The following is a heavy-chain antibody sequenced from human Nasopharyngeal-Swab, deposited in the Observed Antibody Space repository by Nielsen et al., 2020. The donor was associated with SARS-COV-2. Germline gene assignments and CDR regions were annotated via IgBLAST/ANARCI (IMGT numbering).Heavy chain of an antibody. J-gene: IGHJ6*02. Sequence: WIRQAPGKGLEWMAVVSYDGRHKSYADSVKGRFTVSRDNSKNTMYLQMSSLRAEDTAIYYCAKSLRGVSLSFGYYYGLDVWGQGTTVTVSS. V-gene: IGHV3-30*18. D-gene: IGHD3-10*01. CDR2: VSYDGRHK. CDR3: AKSLRGVSLSFGYYYGLDV.